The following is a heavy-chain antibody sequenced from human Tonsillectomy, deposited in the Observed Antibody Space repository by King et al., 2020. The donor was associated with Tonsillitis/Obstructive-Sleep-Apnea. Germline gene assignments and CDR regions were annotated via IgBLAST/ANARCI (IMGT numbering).Heavy chain of an antibody. Sequence: VQLVQSGAEVKKPGASVKVSCKASGYNLNSHGISWVRQAPGQGLEWMGWISGYNGNTNYAQKLQGRVTMTTDTSTSTAYMELRSLRTDDTAVYYCARVPLFEELSASPNFGYWGQGTLVTVSS. CDR2: ISGYNGNT. D-gene: IGHD3-10*02. J-gene: IGHJ4*02. CDR3: ARVPLFEELSASPNFGY. V-gene: IGHV1-18*01. CDR1: GYNLNSHG.